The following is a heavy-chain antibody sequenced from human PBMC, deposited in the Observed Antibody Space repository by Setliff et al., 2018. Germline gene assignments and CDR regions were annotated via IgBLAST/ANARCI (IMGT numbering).Heavy chain of an antibody. V-gene: IGHV1-2*02. D-gene: IGHD3-10*02. J-gene: IGHJ5*02. Sequence: ASVKVSCKASGYTFAGYYLHWVRQAPGQGLQWMGWINPNTGETDYAPRFQGRVTMTRDTSLSTAYIEVRSLRSDDTAVYYCARVLFGDLFSWFDPWGQGTLVTVSS. CDR3: ARVLFGDLFSWFDP. CDR1: GYTFAGYY. CDR2: INPNTGET.